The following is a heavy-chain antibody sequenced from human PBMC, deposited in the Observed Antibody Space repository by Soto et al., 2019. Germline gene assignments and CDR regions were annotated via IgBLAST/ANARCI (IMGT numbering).Heavy chain of an antibody. Sequence: GGSLRLSCAASGFAFSSFWMTWVRQAPGKGLEWVANIKQDGSEKYYVDSVKGRFTISRDNARNSLFLEMKSLRSEDTAVYSCVRDRSGSYLEGFDYWGQGTLVTVSS. CDR3: VRDRSGSYLEGFDY. CDR1: GFAFSSFW. D-gene: IGHD1-26*01. CDR2: IKQDGSEK. V-gene: IGHV3-7*01. J-gene: IGHJ4*02.